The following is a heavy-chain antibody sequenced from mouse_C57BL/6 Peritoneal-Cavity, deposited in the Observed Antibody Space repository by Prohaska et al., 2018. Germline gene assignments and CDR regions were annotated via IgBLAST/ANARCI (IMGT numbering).Heavy chain of an antibody. CDR2: INPNNGGT. Sequence: HGKSLEWIGDINPNNGGTSYNQKFKGKATLTVDKSSSTAYMELRSLTSEDSAVYYCARNYGSRWDMEYWGQGTSVTVSS. J-gene: IGHJ4*01. D-gene: IGHD1-1*01. CDR3: ARNYGSRWDMEY. V-gene: IGHV1-26*01.